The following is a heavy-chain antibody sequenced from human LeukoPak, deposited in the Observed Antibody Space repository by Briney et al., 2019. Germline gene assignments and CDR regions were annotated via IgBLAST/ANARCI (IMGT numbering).Heavy chain of an antibody. Sequence: SETLSLTCTVSGGSISGHFWSWIRQPPGKGLEWIGFVSYSGDTNYSPSFNGRVTISLDTSKSQFSLNLNSVTAADTAVYFCARVGASSRYFGYWGQGTLVTVSS. D-gene: IGHD1-26*01. CDR1: GGSISGHF. V-gene: IGHV4-59*11. J-gene: IGHJ4*02. CDR3: ARVGASSRYFGY. CDR2: VSYSGDT.